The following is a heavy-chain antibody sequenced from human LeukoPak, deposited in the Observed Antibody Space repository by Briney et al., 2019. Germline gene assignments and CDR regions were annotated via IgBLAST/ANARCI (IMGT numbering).Heavy chain of an antibody. J-gene: IGHJ6*03. V-gene: IGHV3-23*01. CDR1: GFTFNRFA. Sequence: GGSLRLSCVASGFTFNRFAMNWVRQAPGKGLEWVSGISGSGSSTYYAESVKGRSTISRDNAKNSLYLQMNSLRAEDTAVYYCARDMQTTLYYYYMDVWGKGTTVTVSS. CDR3: ARDMQTTLYYYYMDV. CDR2: ISGSGSST. D-gene: IGHD1-14*01.